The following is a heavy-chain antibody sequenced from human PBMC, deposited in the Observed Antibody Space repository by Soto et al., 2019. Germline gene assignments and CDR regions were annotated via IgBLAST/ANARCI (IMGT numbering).Heavy chain of an antibody. V-gene: IGHV3-7*03. CDR1: GFTFSSYW. CDR2: IKQDGSEK. J-gene: IGHJ6*02. D-gene: IGHD6-13*01. CDR3: ARERPGYSSSWYLGYYYYYGMDV. Sequence: GGSLRLSCAASGFTFSSYWMSWVRQAPGKGLEWVANIKQDGSEKYYVDSVKGRFTISRDNAKNSLYLQMNSLRAEDTAVYYCARERPGYSSSWYLGYYYYYGMDVWGQGTTVTVSS.